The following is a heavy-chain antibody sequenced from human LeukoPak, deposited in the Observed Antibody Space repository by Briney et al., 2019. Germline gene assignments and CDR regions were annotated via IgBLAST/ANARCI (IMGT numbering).Heavy chain of an antibody. D-gene: IGHD2-21*02. V-gene: IGHV3-49*04. Sequence: PGGSLRLSCTASGFSFGAYAISWVRQAPGKGLEWVGSIRRKAYGRTTEYAVSVTCRFTIPRADSTCIADLQMNSTKPGNTVVYYCTRGYCGGDCCFEGWGQGTLVTVSS. CDR3: TRGYCGGDCCFEG. J-gene: IGHJ4*02. CDR1: GFSFGAYA. CDR2: IRRKAYGRTT.